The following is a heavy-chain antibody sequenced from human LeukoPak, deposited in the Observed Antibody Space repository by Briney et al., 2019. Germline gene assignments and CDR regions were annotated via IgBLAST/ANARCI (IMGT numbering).Heavy chain of an antibody. Sequence: SETLSLTCTVSGYSISSGYYWGWIRQPPGQGLEWIGSIYHSGSTYYNPSLKSRVTISVDTSKNQFSLKLNSVTAADTAVYYCASTQNYDLHFDYWGQGTLVTVSS. CDR3: ASTQNYDLHFDY. V-gene: IGHV4-38-2*02. CDR1: GYSISSGYY. D-gene: IGHD3-3*01. J-gene: IGHJ4*02. CDR2: IYHSGST.